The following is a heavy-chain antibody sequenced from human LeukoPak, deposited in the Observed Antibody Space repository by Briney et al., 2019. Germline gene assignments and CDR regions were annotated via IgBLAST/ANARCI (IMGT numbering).Heavy chain of an antibody. J-gene: IGHJ6*03. V-gene: IGHV3-23*01. Sequence: GGSLRLSCAASGFTFSANGMSWVRQAPGKGLEWVSSISGSGGSTYYADSVKGRFTISRDNSKNTVYLQMNGLRVEDTAIYYCAKADTSYYYYMDVWGAGTTVTISS. CDR3: AKADTSYYYYMDV. D-gene: IGHD5-18*01. CDR2: ISGSGGST. CDR1: GFTFSANG.